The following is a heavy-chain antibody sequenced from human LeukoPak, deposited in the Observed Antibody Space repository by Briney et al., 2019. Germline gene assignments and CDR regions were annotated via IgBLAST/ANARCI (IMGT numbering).Heavy chain of an antibody. J-gene: IGHJ5*02. V-gene: IGHV4-39*01. CDR2: IYYSGST. D-gene: IGHD2-8*01. CDR3: ARHLSIFGVIDGRFDP. CDR1: GGSISSSRYY. Sequence: SETLSLTCTVSGGSISSSRYYWGWIRQPPGKGLEWIGSIYYSGSTYYNPSLKSRVTISVDTSKNQFSLKLSSVTAADTAVYYCARHLSIFGVIDGRFDPWGQGTLVTVSS.